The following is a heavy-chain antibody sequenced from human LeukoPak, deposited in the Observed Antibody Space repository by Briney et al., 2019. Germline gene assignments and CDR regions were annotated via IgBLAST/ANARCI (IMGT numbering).Heavy chain of an antibody. CDR1: GFTFSSYW. CDR2: INSDGSST. J-gene: IGHJ6*02. CDR3: ARAMRTVTSGGIFYGMDV. V-gene: IGHV3-74*01. Sequence: PGGSLRLSCAASGFTFSSYWMHWVRQAPGKGLVWVSRINSDGSSTSYADSVKGRFTISRDNAKNTLYLQMNSLRAEDTAVYYCARAMRTVTSGGIFYGMDVWGQGTTVTVSS. D-gene: IGHD4-17*01.